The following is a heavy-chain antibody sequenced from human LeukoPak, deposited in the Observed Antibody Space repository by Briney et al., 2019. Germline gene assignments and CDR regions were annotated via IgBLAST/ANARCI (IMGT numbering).Heavy chain of an antibody. CDR1: GGSFSGYY. J-gene: IGHJ5*02. CDR2: INYSGST. D-gene: IGHD2-2*01. V-gene: IGHV4-34*01. Sequence: PSETLSLTCAVYGGSFSGYYWSWIRQPPGKGLEWIGEINYSGSTNYNPSLKSRVTISVDTSKNQFSLKLSSVTAADTAVYYCARGQGIVVVPAANWFDPWGQGTLVTVSS. CDR3: ARGQGIVVVPAANWFDP.